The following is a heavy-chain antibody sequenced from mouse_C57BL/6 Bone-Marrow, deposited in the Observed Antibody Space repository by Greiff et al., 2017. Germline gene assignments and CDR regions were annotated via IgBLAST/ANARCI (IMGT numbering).Heavy chain of an antibody. J-gene: IGHJ2*01. V-gene: IGHV1-80*01. D-gene: IGHD2-14*01. CDR2: IYPGDGDT. CDR1: GYAFSSSW. Sequence: VQLQESGAELVKPGASVKISCKASGYAFSSSWMNWVKQRPGKGLEWIGQIYPGDGDTNYNGKFKGKATLTADKSSSTAYMQLSSLTSEDSAVYFCARQGNGYPYYCDYWGQGTTLTVSA. CDR3: ARQGNGYPYYCDY.